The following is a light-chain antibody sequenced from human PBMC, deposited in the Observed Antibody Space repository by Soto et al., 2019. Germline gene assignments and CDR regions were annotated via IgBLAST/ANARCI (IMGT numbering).Light chain of an antibody. CDR2: KAS. CDR1: QTISSW. V-gene: IGKV1-5*03. J-gene: IGKJ4*01. CDR3: QQYQTYPLT. Sequence: DIQMTQSPSTLSGSVGDRVTITCRASQTISSWLAWYQQKPGKAPKLLIYKASTLKSGVPSRFGGSGSGTEFTLTISSLQPDDFATYYCQQYQTYPLTFGGGTKVDIK.